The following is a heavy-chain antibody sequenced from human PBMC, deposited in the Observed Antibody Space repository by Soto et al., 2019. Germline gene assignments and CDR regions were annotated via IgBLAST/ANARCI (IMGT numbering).Heavy chain of an antibody. V-gene: IGHV3-33*01. CDR1: GFTFGSFG. CDR3: ARKVGMEFDY. CDR2: IWFDGSNK. Sequence: PGGSLRLSCAASGFTFGSFGMHWVRQAPGKGLEWVALIWFDGSNKNYADSVKGRFTISRDNSKNTLSLQMNSLRAEDTAVYFCARKVGMEFDYWGQGT. D-gene: IGHD2-21*01. J-gene: IGHJ4*02.